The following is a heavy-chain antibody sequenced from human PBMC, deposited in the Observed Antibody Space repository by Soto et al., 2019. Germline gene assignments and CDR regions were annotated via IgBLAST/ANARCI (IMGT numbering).Heavy chain of an antibody. CDR2: VRNKANSHTT. CDR1: GFTFSDHY. J-gene: IGHJ4*02. D-gene: IGHD6-19*01. Sequence: EVQVVESGGGLVQPGGSLILSCAASGFTFSDHYMDWVRQAPGKGLEWVGRVRNKANSHTTEYAASLKGRFIISRDDSKNSVFLQMHSLETEDSAMYFCIGSSYGSGWYFASWGQGTQVTVSS. V-gene: IGHV3-72*01. CDR3: IGSSYGSGWYFAS.